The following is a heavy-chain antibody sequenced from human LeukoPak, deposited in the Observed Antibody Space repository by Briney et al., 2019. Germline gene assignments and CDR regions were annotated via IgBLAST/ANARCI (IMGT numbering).Heavy chain of an antibody. CDR1: GFTLSSYW. CDR2: ISSSSSYI. Sequence: GGSLRLSCAASGFTLSSYWMNWVRQAPGKGLEWVSSISSSSSYIYYADSVKGRFTIPRDNAKNSLYLQMNSLRAEDTAVYYCARGDNWNVEDALRFHDAFDIWGQGTMVTVSS. D-gene: IGHD1-1*01. J-gene: IGHJ3*02. V-gene: IGHV3-21*01. CDR3: ARGDNWNVEDALRFHDAFDI.